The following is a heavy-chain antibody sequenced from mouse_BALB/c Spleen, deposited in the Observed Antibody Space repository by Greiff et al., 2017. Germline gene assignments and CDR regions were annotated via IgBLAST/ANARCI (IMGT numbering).Heavy chain of an antibody. J-gene: IGHJ4*01. D-gene: IGHD3-3*01. CDR1: GFTFTDYY. Sequence: EVHLVESGGGLVQPGGSLRLSCATSGFTFTDYYMSWVRQPPGKALEWLGFIRNKANGYTTEYSASVKGRFTISRDNSQSILYLQMNTLRAEDSATYYCARDSATWDRWGYAMDYWGQGTSVTVSS. CDR3: ARDSATWDRWGYAMDY. V-gene: IGHV7-3*02. CDR2: IRNKANGYTT.